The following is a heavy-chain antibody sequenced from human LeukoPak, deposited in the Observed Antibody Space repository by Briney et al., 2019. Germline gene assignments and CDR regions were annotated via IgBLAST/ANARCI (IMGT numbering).Heavy chain of an antibody. J-gene: IGHJ4*02. CDR1: GFTFDDYA. Sequence: GRSLRLSCAASGFTFDDYAMHWVRQAPGKGLEWVSGISWNSGSIGYADSVKGRFTISRDNAKNSLYLQMNSLRAEDTALYYCAKDLRIGAVAGTGFDYWGQGTLVTVPS. D-gene: IGHD6-19*01. V-gene: IGHV3-9*01. CDR2: ISWNSGSI. CDR3: AKDLRIGAVAGTGFDY.